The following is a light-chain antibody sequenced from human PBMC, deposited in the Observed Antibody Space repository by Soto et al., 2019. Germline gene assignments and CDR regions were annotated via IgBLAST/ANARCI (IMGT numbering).Light chain of an antibody. V-gene: IGLV2-23*01. Sequence: QSALTKPVSESGAPGQSITIPCPGTSSTVGGFNVVSRFQQHPGKAPKVIIYEGIKRPSGVSNRFSGSNSVSTASLTISGLQAEDEADYYCCSYVGATTYGFGTGT. J-gene: IGLJ1*01. CDR1: SSTVGGFNV. CDR3: CSYVGATTYG. CDR2: EGI.